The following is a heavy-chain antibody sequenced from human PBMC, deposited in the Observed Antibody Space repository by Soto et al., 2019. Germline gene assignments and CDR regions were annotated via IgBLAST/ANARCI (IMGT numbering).Heavy chain of an antibody. V-gene: IGHV4-59*01. D-gene: IGHD3-16*01. Sequence: SETLSLTCTVSGGSISSYYWSWIRQPPGKGLEWIGYIYYSGSTNYNPSLKSRVTISVDTSKNQFSLKLSSVTAADTAVYYCARGLDYYYYYMDVWGKGTTVTVS. CDR3: ARGLDYYYYYMDV. CDR2: IYYSGST. J-gene: IGHJ6*03. CDR1: GGSISSYY.